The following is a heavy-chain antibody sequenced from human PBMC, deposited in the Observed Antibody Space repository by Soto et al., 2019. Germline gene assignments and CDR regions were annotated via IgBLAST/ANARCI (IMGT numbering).Heavy chain of an antibody. D-gene: IGHD6-13*01. J-gene: IGHJ4*02. CDR2: IIPIFGTA. V-gene: IGHV1-69*13. CDR3: ARDHGYSSHFDY. Sequence: GASVKVSCKASGGTFSSYAISWVRQAPGQGLEWMGGIIPIFGTANYAQKFQGRVTITADESTSTAYMELSSLRSEDTAVYYCARDHGYSSHFDYWGQGTLVTVSS. CDR1: GGTFSSYA.